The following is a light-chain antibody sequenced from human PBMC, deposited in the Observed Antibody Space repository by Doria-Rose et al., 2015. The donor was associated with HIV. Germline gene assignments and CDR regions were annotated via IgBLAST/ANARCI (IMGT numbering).Light chain of an antibody. CDR2: QDD. Sequence: LPSVSVSPGQTASITCSGDKLGDKYASWYQQKPGQSPVLVIYQDDKRPSGIPERFSGSNSGNTATLTISGTQAMDEADYYCQAWDSSYVVFGGGTKLTVL. J-gene: IGLJ2*01. CDR1: KLGDKY. V-gene: IGLV3-1*01. CDR3: QAWDSSYVV.